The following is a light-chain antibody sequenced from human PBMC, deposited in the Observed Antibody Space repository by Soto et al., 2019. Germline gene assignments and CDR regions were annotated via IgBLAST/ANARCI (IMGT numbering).Light chain of an antibody. Sequence: QSVLTQPASVSGSPGQSITISCTGTSSDVGGYNYVSWYQQHPGKAPKLMIYDVSKRPSVVSNRFSGSKSGNTASLTISGLQAEDEAEYYCSSYTSSSTSVVFGGGTKVTVL. CDR3: SSYTSSSTSVV. CDR1: SSDVGGYNY. CDR2: DVS. V-gene: IGLV2-14*01. J-gene: IGLJ2*01.